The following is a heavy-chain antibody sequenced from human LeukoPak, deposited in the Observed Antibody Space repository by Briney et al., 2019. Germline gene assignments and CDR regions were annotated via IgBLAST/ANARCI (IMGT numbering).Heavy chain of an antibody. D-gene: IGHD5-12*01. CDR2: ISWNSGSI. V-gene: IGHV3-9*01. J-gene: IGHJ4*02. CDR1: GFTFDDYA. Sequence: GGSLRLSCAASGFTFDDYAMHWVRQAPGKGLEWVSGISWNSGSIGYADSVKGRFTISRDNAKNSLYLQMTSLRAEDTALYYCAKLTSSGYDDKYYFDYWGQGTLVTVSS. CDR3: AKLTSSGYDDKYYFDY.